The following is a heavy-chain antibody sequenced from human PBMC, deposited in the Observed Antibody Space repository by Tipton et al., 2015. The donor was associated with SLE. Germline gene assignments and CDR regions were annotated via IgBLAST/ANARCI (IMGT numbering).Heavy chain of an antibody. CDR3: ARPVEKSTTPFDS. D-gene: IGHD5-24*01. CDR2: VYSSGRT. J-gene: IGHJ4*02. CDR1: GGSISGFY. Sequence: TLSLTCTVSGGSISGFYCSWIRQPAAKGLEWIGRVYSSGRTIYNPSIKSLITLSLDTSKNQFSLRVNSVTAAGTAGYYCARPVEKSTTPFDSWGQVTLVTVSS. V-gene: IGHV4-4*07.